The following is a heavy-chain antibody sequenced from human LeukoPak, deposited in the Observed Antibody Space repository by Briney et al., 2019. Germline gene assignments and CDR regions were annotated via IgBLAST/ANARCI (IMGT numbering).Heavy chain of an antibody. V-gene: IGHV4-61*02. CDR3: AREVDFGVVPNWFDP. J-gene: IGHJ5*02. D-gene: IGHD3-3*01. Sequence: PSETLSLTCTVSGGSISSGSYYWSWIRQPAGKGLEWIGRIYTSGSTNYDPSLKSRVTISVDTSKNQFSLKLSSVTAADTAVYYCAREVDFGVVPNWFDPWGQGTLVTVSS. CDR2: IYTSGST. CDR1: GGSISSGSYY.